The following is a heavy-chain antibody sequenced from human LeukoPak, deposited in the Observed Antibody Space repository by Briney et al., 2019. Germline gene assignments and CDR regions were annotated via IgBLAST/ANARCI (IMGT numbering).Heavy chain of an antibody. J-gene: IGHJ4*02. CDR1: GFTFSSYE. Sequence: GGSLRLSCAASGFTFSSYEMNWVRQAPGKGLEWVANIKQDGSEKYYVDSVKGRFTISRDNAKNSLYLQMNSLRAEDTAVYYCARDSDGGKIAFDYWGQGTLVTVSS. V-gene: IGHV3-7*01. CDR3: ARDSDGGKIAFDY. D-gene: IGHD4-23*01. CDR2: IKQDGSEK.